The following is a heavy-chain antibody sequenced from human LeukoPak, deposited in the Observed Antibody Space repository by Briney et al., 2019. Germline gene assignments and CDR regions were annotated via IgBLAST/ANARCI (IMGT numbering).Heavy chain of an antibody. D-gene: IGHD3-10*01. CDR2: INPNSGGT. V-gene: IGHV1-2*02. Sequence: ASVKVSCKASGYTFTGYYIHWVRQAPGQGLEWIGWINPNSGGTKYAQKFQGRVTMTRDTSISTAYMELRRLTADDTAVYYCARGRGPYYCVMDVWGQGTTVIVSS. CDR1: GYTFTGYY. CDR3: ARGRGPYYCVMDV. J-gene: IGHJ6*02.